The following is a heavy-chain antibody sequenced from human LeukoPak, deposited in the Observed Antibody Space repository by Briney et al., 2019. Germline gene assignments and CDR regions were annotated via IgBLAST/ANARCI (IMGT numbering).Heavy chain of an antibody. Sequence: GGSLRLSCAASGFTFSSYAMHWVRQAPGKGLEWVAVISYDGSNKYYADSVKGRFTISRDNSKNTLYLQMNSLRAEDTAVYYCARDWGEGSGWGFFDYWGQGTLVIVSS. V-gene: IGHV3-30-3*01. D-gene: IGHD6-19*01. CDR1: GFTFSSYA. CDR3: ARDWGEGSGWGFFDY. CDR2: ISYDGSNK. J-gene: IGHJ4*02.